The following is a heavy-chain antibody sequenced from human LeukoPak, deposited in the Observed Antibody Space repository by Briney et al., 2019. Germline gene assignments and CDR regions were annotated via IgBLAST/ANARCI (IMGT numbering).Heavy chain of an antibody. Sequence: SEPLSLTCTVSGGSISSGTYYWGWIRQAPGKGLEWIGSVSYSGNTYYNPSLKSRVTISVDTSKNQFSLKLNSVTAADTAVYYCARHRYSYGSMNDYWGQGTLVTVSS. V-gene: IGHV4-39*01. J-gene: IGHJ4*02. CDR3: ARHRYSYGSMNDY. CDR2: VSYSGNT. CDR1: GGSISSGTYY. D-gene: IGHD5-18*01.